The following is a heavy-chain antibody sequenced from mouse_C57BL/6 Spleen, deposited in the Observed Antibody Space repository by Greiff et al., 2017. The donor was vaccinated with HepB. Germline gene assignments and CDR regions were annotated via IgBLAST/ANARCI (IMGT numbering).Heavy chain of an antibody. CDR3: ARGGYDYDVGFAY. J-gene: IGHJ3*01. CDR1: GFTFSSYA. D-gene: IGHD2-4*01. V-gene: IGHV5-4*01. CDR2: ISDGGSYT. Sequence: EVHLVESGGGLVKPGGSLKLSCAASGFTFSSYAMSWVRQTPEKRLEWVATISDGGSYTYYPDNVKGRFTISRDNAKNNLYLQMSHLKSEDTAMYYCARGGYDYDVGFAYWGQGTLVTVSA.